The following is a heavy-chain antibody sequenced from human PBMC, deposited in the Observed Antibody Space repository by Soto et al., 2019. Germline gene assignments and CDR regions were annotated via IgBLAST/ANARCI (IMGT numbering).Heavy chain of an antibody. J-gene: IGHJ4*02. CDR1: GFSFSSYA. D-gene: IGHD4-4*01. CDR3: AKGSIEYSASIDY. CDR2: ISGSGGSS. Sequence: EVQLLESGGGLVQPGESLRLSCEASGFSFSSYAMIWVRQAPGKGLEWVSVISGSGGSSDFADSVKGRFTISSDNSKNILYLEMSSLRAEDPAIYFCAKGSIEYSASIDYWGQGTLVIVSS. V-gene: IGHV3-23*01.